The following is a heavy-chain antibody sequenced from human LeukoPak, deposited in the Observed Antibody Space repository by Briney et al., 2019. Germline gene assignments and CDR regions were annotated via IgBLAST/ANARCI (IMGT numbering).Heavy chain of an antibody. Sequence: PSETLSLTCTVSGGSISSYYWSWIRQHAGKGLEWIAYISDIGSINYNPSLKSRVTISLDTSKNQFSLKLSSVTAADTAVYYCAGHHPRNTVDFWGQGTLVTVSS. D-gene: IGHD2/OR15-2a*01. CDR1: GGSISSYY. CDR3: AGHHPRNTVDF. V-gene: IGHV4-59*08. CDR2: ISDIGSI. J-gene: IGHJ4*02.